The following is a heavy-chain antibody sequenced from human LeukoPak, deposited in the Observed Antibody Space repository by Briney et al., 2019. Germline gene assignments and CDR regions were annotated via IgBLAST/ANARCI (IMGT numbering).Heavy chain of an antibody. V-gene: IGHV3-23*01. D-gene: IGHD5-12*01. Sequence: GGSLRLSCAASGFTFSTCVMNWVRQAPGKGLEWVSSISGRRNSTYYADSVRGRFTISRDNSKNTLYLQMNSLRADDTAVYYCAKDHQEGYLNAFDIWGQGTMVAVSS. CDR3: AKDHQEGYLNAFDI. J-gene: IGHJ3*02. CDR1: GFTFSTCV. CDR2: ISGRRNST.